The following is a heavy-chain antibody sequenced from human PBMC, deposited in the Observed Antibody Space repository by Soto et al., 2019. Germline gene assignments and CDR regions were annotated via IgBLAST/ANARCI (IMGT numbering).Heavy chain of an antibody. D-gene: IGHD1-26*01. J-gene: IGHJ4*02. CDR1: GFTFCSYG. V-gene: IGHV3-30*18. CDR2: ISYDGSNK. CDR3: VKDLLVVGATPAYY. Sequence: QVQLVESGGGVVQPGRSLRLSCAASGFTFCSYGMHWVRQAPGKGLEWVAVISYDGSNKYYADSVKGRFTISRDNSKNTLYLQMNSLRAEDTAVYYCVKDLLVVGATPAYYWGQGTLVTVSS.